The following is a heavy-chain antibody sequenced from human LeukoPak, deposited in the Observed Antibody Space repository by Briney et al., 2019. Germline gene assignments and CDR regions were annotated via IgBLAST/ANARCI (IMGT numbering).Heavy chain of an antibody. CDR1: GNTFTTYD. V-gene: IGHV1-8*01. D-gene: IGHD1-26*01. Sequence: ASVKVSCKASGNTFTTYDFNWVRQAPGQGFEWMGWMNPKTGRTGFAQKFRGRFTMTGNISISTAYLEVTNLRFEDTALYYCVTGVPWDWGQGSLIIVSS. J-gene: IGHJ4*02. CDR3: VTGVPWD. CDR2: MNPKTGRT.